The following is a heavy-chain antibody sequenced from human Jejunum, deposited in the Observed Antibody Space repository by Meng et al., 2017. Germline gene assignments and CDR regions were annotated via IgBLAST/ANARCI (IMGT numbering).Heavy chain of an antibody. D-gene: IGHD1-26*01. J-gene: IGHJ4*02. V-gene: IGHV4-34*01. Sequence: VTLHRWGAGLLKPSETLSLTCAVYGGSISGYFWSWIRQAPGEGLEWVGEFTRGGTTNYNPSLKSRVTISADTSKNQFSLTLSSVSAADTAVYYCARHEVDFDNWGQGTLVTVSS. CDR1: GGSISGYF. CDR3: ARHEVDFDN. CDR2: FTRGGTT.